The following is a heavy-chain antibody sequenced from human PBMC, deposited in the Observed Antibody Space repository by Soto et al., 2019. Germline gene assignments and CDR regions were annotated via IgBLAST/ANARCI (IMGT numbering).Heavy chain of an antibody. CDR1: GGTFSSYA. Sequence: SVKVSCKAYGGTFSSYAISWVRQAPGQGLEWMGGIIPIFGTANYAQKFQGRVTITADESTSTAYMELSSLGSEDTAVYYCARLVGATYTSDDYWGQGTLVTVSS. V-gene: IGHV1-69*13. CDR3: ARLVGATYTSDDY. CDR2: IIPIFGTA. D-gene: IGHD1-26*01. J-gene: IGHJ4*02.